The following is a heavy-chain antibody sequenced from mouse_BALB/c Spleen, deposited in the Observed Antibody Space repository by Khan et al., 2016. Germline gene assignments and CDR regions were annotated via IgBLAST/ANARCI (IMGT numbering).Heavy chain of an antibody. V-gene: IGHV4-1*02. Sequence: EVKLLESGGGLVQPGGSLKLSCAASGFDFSRYWMGWVRQAPGKGLEWIGEINPDSSTINYTPSLKDKFIISRDNAKNTLYLQMSKVRSEDTALYYCARRGYSGYWYFDVWGAGTTVTVSA. CDR1: GFDFSRYW. CDR2: INPDSSTI. J-gene: IGHJ1*01. D-gene: IGHD2-14*01. CDR3: ARRGYSGYWYFDV.